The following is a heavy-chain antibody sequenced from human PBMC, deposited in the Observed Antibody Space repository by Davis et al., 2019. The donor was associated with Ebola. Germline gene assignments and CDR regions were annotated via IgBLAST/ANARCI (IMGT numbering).Heavy chain of an antibody. CDR2: IKQDGSEK. V-gene: IGHV3-7*01. Sequence: GESLKISCAASGFTFSSYWMSWVRQAPGKGLEWVANIKQDGSEKYYVDSVKGRFTISRDNAKNSLYLQMNSLRAEDTAVYYCARDPITEIFGVVIDPSPFDPWGQGTLVTVSS. J-gene: IGHJ5*02. D-gene: IGHD3-3*01. CDR1: GFTFSSYW. CDR3: ARDPITEIFGVVIDPSPFDP.